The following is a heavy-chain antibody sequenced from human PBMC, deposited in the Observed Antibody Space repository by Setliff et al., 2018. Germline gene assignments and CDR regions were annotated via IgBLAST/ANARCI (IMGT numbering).Heavy chain of an antibody. D-gene: IGHD2-15*01. J-gene: IGHJ6*03. V-gene: IGHV1-69*05. Sequence: GASVKVSCKASGGTFSNIGISWVRQAPGQGLEWMGGIIPLFGTTNHAQEFQGRVTITTDESTNTAYMELSSLRSEDTAMYYCAREKVVVVSATSYHYYMDVWGKGTTVTVSS. CDR1: GGTFSNIG. CDR2: IIPLFGTT. CDR3: AREKVVVVSATSYHYYMDV.